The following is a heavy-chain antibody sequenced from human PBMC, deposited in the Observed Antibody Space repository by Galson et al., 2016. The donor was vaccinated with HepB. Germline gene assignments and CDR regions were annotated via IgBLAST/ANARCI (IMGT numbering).Heavy chain of an antibody. CDR2: ISTYNGNT. CDR1: GYSFVDYY. Sequence: SVKVSCKASGYSFVDYYITWVRQAPGQGLELIGWISTYNGNTNYVQKFQGRVSMTRDLSTNTAYMELRGLNSGDTAVYFCARFTRYEYNSSGYVWFDPWGQGTRVTVSS. D-gene: IGHD3-22*01. V-gene: IGHV1-18*04. CDR3: ARFTRYEYNSSGYVWFDP. J-gene: IGHJ5*02.